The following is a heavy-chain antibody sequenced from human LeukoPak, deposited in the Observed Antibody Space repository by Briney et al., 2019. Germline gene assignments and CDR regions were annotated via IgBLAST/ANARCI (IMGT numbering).Heavy chain of an antibody. Sequence: GASVKVSCKASGYTFTSYGISWVRQAPGQGLEWMGWISAYNGNTNYTQKLQGRVTMTTDTSTSTAYMELRSLRSDDTAVYYCARDLLVVGATYWIDPWGQGTLVTVSS. CDR3: ARDLLVVGATYWIDP. CDR2: ISAYNGNT. D-gene: IGHD1-26*01. V-gene: IGHV1-18*01. J-gene: IGHJ5*02. CDR1: GYTFTSYG.